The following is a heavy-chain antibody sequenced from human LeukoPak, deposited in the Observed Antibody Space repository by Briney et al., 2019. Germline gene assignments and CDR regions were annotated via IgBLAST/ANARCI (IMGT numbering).Heavy chain of an antibody. CDR1: GGSISSGDYY. J-gene: IGHJ4*02. V-gene: IGHV4-30-4*01. Sequence: SETLSLTCTVSGGSISSGDYYWSWIRQPPGKGLEWIGYICYSGSTYYNPSLKSRVTISVDTSKNQFSLKLSSVTAADTAVYYCARDSSGYQDFDYWGQGTLVTVSS. D-gene: IGHD3-22*01. CDR3: ARDSSGYQDFDY. CDR2: ICYSGST.